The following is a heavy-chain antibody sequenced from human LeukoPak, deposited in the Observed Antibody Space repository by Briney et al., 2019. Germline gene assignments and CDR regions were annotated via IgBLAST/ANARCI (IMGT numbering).Heavy chain of an antibody. Sequence: GRSLRLSCAASGFTFSSYAMHWVRQAPGKGLEWVAVISYDGSNKYYADSVKGRFTISRDNSKNTLYLQMNSLRAEDTAVYYCAREELYYDFWSGYHFGGTIDYWGHGTLVTVSS. J-gene: IGHJ4*01. CDR2: ISYDGSNK. CDR1: GFTFSSYA. CDR3: AREELYYDFWSGYHFGGTIDY. V-gene: IGHV3-30-3*01. D-gene: IGHD3-3*01.